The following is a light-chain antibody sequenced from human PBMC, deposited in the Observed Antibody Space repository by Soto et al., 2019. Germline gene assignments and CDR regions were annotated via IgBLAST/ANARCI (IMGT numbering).Light chain of an antibody. CDR3: QQYGTSRLMYT. CDR2: GAS. CDR1: QSIINNY. V-gene: IGKV3-20*01. Sequence: DSVLTQSPGSLSLSPGDTATLSCRASQSIINNYLAWYQQKPGQAPRLLIYGASIRATGVPDRFSGSGSGTDFTLTITRLEAEDFAVYYCQQYGTSRLMYTFGQGTKLGVK. J-gene: IGKJ2*01.